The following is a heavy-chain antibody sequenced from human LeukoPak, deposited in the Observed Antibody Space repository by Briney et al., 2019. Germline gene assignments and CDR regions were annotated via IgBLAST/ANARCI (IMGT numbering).Heavy chain of an antibody. V-gene: IGHV3-53*01. CDR2: IYSDNT. CDR3: AGRAGAYSHPYDY. CDR1: GFTFSTYW. D-gene: IGHD4/OR15-4a*01. J-gene: IGHJ4*02. Sequence: GGSLRLSCAASGFTFSTYWMTWVRQAPGKGLEWVSFIYSDNTHYSDPVKGRFTISRDNSKNTLYLQMNSLRAEDTAVYYCAGRAGAYSHPYDYWGQGTLVTVSS.